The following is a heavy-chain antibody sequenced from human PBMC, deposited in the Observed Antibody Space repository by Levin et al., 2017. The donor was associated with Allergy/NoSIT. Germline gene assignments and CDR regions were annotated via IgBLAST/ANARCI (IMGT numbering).Heavy chain of an antibody. CDR2: IDWNSGKI. Sequence: LSLTCAASGFTFDDYAMHWVRQAPGKGLEWVSIIDWNSGKIDYADSVKGRFTISRANAKNSVHLQMNSLRTEDTALYYCVKGFGATVPSGMDVWGPGTTVIVSS. J-gene: IGHJ6*02. D-gene: IGHD1-26*01. CDR3: VKGFGATVPSGMDV. CDR1: GFTFDDYA. V-gene: IGHV3-9*01.